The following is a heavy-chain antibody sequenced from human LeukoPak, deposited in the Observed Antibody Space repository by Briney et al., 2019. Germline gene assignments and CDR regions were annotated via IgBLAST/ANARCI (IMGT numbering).Heavy chain of an antibody. CDR2: IIPIFGTA. J-gene: IGHJ2*01. CDR1: GGTFSSYA. V-gene: IGHV1-69*05. CDR3: ARDRKWGSSWQKYWYFDL. D-gene: IGHD6-13*01. Sequence: ASVKVSCKASGGTFSSYAISWVRQAPGQGLEWMGGIIPIFGTANYAQKFQGRVTITTDESTSTAYMELSSLRSEDTAVYYRARDRKWGSSWQKYWYFDLWGSGTLVTVSS.